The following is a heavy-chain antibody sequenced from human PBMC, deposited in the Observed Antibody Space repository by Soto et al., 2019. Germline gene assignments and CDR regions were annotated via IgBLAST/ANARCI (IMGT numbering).Heavy chain of an antibody. D-gene: IGHD1-1*01. J-gene: IGHJ5*02. Sequence: SETLSLTCTVSGASISGFYWSWIRKSAGKGLEWIGRIYATGTTDYNPSLKSRVMMSVDTSKKQFSLKLRSVTAADTAVYYCVRDGTKSLRRWFLHSGQGISVTVSS. V-gene: IGHV4-4*07. CDR3: VRDGTKSLRRWFLH. CDR1: GASISGFY. CDR2: IYATGTT.